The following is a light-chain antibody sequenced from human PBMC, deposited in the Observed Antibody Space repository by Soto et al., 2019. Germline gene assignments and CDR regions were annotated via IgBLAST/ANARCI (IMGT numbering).Light chain of an antibody. CDR1: QSVSSNY. V-gene: IGKV3-20*01. CDR2: GAS. Sequence: EIVLTQSPGTLSLSPGERATLSCRASQSVSSNYLAWYQQKPGQAPRLLIYGASSRATGVPDRVSGSGSGTDFTLTINRLEPEDFAVYYCQQYGNFPYTFGQGTKVDIK. J-gene: IGKJ2*01. CDR3: QQYGNFPYT.